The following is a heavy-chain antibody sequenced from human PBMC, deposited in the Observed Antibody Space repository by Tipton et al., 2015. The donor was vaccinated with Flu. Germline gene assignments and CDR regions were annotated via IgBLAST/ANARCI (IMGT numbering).Heavy chain of an antibody. CDR2: INGDGRSGP. J-gene: IGHJ5*02. V-gene: IGHV3-74*01. CDR3: ARRDYSNYVSEPKNWFDP. CDR1: GFTFSRYG. Sequence: SLRLSCAASGFTFSRYGMSWVRQAPGKGLVWVSRINGDGRSGPIYADSVKGRFTISRDNSKNTLYLQMNSLRAEDTAVYYCARRDYSNYVSEPKNWFDPWGQGTLVTVSS. D-gene: IGHD4-11*01.